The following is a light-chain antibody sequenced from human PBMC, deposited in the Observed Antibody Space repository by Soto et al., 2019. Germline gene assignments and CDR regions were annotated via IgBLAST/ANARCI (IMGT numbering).Light chain of an antibody. Sequence: DIVMTQSPDFLAVSLGERATISCKSSQNVLYRSSTKSYLAWYQQRPGQPPRLLLYWASTRESGVPDRFVGSGSETDFSLTISSLQAGDEAIYHCQQYYNTPYTFGQGTTLEIK. V-gene: IGKV4-1*01. CDR3: QQYYNTPYT. CDR1: QNVLYRSSTKSY. CDR2: WAS. J-gene: IGKJ2*01.